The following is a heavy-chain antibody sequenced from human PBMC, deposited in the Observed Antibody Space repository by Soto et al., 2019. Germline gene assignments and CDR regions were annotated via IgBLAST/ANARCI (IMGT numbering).Heavy chain of an antibody. CDR1: GYSFTSYW. J-gene: IGHJ4*02. V-gene: IGHV5-51*01. Sequence: PGESLKISCKGSGYSFTSYWIGWVRQLPGKGLEWMGIIYPGDSDTRYSPSFQGQVLISAGQSINTAYLQRSRLKASGTAMYYCSRVHILTTMGYDYWGQRTLVTGSS. D-gene: IGHD5-12*01. CDR2: IYPGDSDT. CDR3: SRVHILTTMGYDY.